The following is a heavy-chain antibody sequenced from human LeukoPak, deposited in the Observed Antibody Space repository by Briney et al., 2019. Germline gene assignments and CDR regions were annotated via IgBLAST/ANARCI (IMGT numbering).Heavy chain of an antibody. Sequence: QTGGALRLSCAASGFTFSSYVMSWFRQAPGKGLYCVSAITGDGGSTDYADSVKGRFSISRDNSKNTLHLQMNSLRAEDTAVYYCAKKVAGYYGHYIDYWGQGTLVTVSS. V-gene: IGHV3-23*01. D-gene: IGHD1-26*01. J-gene: IGHJ4*02. CDR1: GFTFSSYV. CDR2: ITGDGGST. CDR3: AKKVAGYYGHYIDY.